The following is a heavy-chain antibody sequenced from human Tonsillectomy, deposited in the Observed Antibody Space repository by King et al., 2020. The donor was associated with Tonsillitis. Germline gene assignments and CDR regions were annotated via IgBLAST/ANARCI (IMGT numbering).Heavy chain of an antibody. CDR1: GFTLSTYW. V-gene: IGHV3-74*01. J-gene: IGHJ4*02. D-gene: IGHD2-2*01. Sequence: VQLVESGGGLVQPGGSLRLSCAASGFTLSTYWMHWVRQAPGKGLVWVSSINSDGSSTSYADSVKGRFTISRDNAKNTLYLQMNSLRAEDTALYYCATGDYQLLLYTPDRDYYFDHWGQGTVVTVSS. CDR2: INSDGSST. CDR3: ATGDYQLLLYTPDRDYYFDH.